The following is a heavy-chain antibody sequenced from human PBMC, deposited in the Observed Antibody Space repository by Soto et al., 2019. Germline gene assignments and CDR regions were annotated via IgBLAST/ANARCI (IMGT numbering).Heavy chain of an antibody. V-gene: IGHV1-69*06. CDR2: ILPVFGTP. D-gene: IGHD6-13*01. CDR3: ARSAGAGLKGSLDV. J-gene: IGHJ6*02. CDR1: GGIFNSFA. Sequence: QVQLVQSGAEVKKPESSVKVSCKASGGIFNSFAISWVRHAPGQGLEWMGGILPVFGTPSNSPNFQGRITITADRSTTTAYMELSSVRFEDAAFYFCARSAGAGLKGSLDVWGQGTRVTVSS.